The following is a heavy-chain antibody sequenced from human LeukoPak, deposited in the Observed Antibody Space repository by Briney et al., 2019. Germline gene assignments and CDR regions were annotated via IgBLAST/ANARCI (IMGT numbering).Heavy chain of an antibody. J-gene: IGHJ6*02. V-gene: IGHV3-48*04. D-gene: IGHD3-10*01. Sequence: GGSLRLSCVASGFSFSIYSLNWVRQAPGKGLEWVSYIGHTGSTMSYVDSVRGRFTISRDNAKNSLYLQMNSLRAEDTAVYYCAIPPLSGTGSSRPLAGIDVWGQGTTVTVSS. CDR1: GFSFSIYS. CDR2: IGHTGSTM. CDR3: AIPPLSGTGSSRPLAGIDV.